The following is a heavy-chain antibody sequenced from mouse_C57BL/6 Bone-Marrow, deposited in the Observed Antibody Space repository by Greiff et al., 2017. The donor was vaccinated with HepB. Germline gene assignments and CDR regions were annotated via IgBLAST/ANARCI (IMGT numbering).Heavy chain of an antibody. V-gene: IGHV5-17*01. D-gene: IGHD1-1*01. CDR3: ALITTVVDWYFDY. CDR2: ISSGSSTI. Sequence: EVHLEESGGGLVKPGGSLKLSCAASGFTFSDYGMHWVRQAPEKGLEWVAYISSGSSTIYYAETVKGRFTISRDNAKNTIFLQMTSLRSEDTAMYYCALITTVVDWYFDYWGTGTTVTVSS. J-gene: IGHJ1*03. CDR1: GFTFSDYG.